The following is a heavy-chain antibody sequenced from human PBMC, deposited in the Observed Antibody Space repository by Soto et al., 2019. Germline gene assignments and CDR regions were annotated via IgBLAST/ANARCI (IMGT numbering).Heavy chain of an antibody. J-gene: IGHJ4*02. CDR1: GGTFSSYA. V-gene: IGHV1-69*01. Sequence: QVPLVQSGAEVKKPGSSVKVSCKASGGTFSSYAISWVRQAPGQGLEWMGGIIPIFGTANYAQKFQGRVTITADEATSTAYMEQSSLRSEDKAVYYCARDTNYHYYGSVSYYVRYFDYWGQGTLVTVSS. D-gene: IGHD3-10*01. CDR2: IIPIFGTA. CDR3: ARDTNYHYYGSVSYYVRYFDY.